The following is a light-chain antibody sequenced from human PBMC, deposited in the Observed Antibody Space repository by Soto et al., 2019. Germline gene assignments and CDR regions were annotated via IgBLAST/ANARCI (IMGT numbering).Light chain of an antibody. V-gene: IGLV2-14*03. J-gene: IGLJ2*01. CDR3: SSYTTTYTLV. Sequence: QSALTQPASLSGSPGQSITISCTGTSSDVGSYNYAAWYQQHPGKAPKLMIYDVSNRPSGVSNRFSGSKSGNTASLTISGLQAEDEADYYCSSYTTTYTLVLGGGTKLTVL. CDR1: SSDVGSYNY. CDR2: DVS.